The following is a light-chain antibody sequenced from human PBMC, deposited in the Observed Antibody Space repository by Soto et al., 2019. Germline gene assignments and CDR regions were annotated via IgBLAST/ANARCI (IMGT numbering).Light chain of an antibody. CDR1: QDISKY. CDR3: QQYHRYSEA. Sequence: DIQMTQSPSSLSSSFGDRVTITCQASQDISKYLNWYQQKPGKAPNLLIYDVSTLDSGVPSRFSGSASGTEFTLTISSLQYDDFATYYCQQYHRYSEAFGQGTKVDIK. V-gene: IGKV1-5*01. CDR2: DVS. J-gene: IGKJ1*01.